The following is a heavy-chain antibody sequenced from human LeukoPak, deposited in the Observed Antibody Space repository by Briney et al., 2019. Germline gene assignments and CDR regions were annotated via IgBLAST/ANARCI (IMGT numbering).Heavy chain of an antibody. J-gene: IGHJ6*02. D-gene: IGHD4-17*01. CDR1: GFTFSSYG. V-gene: IGHV3-72*01. CDR2: SRDTVNSYST. CDR3: TRGAGRPGTAVILNWSYYGMDV. Sequence: QPGGSLRLSCAASGFTFSSYGMHWVRQAPGKGLEWVGRSRDTVNSYSTEYAASVKGRFTISRDESKSSLYLQMDSLKTEDTAVYYCTRGAGRPGTAVILNWSYYGMDVWGQGTTVTVSS.